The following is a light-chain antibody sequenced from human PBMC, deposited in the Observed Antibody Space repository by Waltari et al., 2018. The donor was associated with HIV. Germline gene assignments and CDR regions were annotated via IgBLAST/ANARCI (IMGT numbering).Light chain of an antibody. Sequence: SYELTQPPSVSVSPGQTARISCSGDKLGDKYACWYQQRPGQSPVLVIYTDNTGTSGIPERFSGSNSGNTATLTISGTQAMDEADYYCQAWDNSNVVFGGGTKLTVL. CDR2: TDN. CDR3: QAWDNSNVV. J-gene: IGLJ2*01. V-gene: IGLV3-1*01. CDR1: KLGDKY.